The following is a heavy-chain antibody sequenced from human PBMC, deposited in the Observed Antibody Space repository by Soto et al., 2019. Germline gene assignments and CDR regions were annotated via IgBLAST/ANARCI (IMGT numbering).Heavy chain of an antibody. CDR2: IWYDVSNK. D-gene: IGHD2-15*01. CDR3: ARDSWTGDY. CDR1: GFPFRSYG. V-gene: IGHV3-33*01. Sequence: QVQLVESGGGVVQPGRSLRLACAASGFPFRSYGMHCFRQVPVKGPEWWAVIWYDVSNKYYADSGKGRFTISRDNSKNTLYLQMNSLSAEDTAVYYCARDSWTGDYWGQGTLVTVSS. J-gene: IGHJ4*02.